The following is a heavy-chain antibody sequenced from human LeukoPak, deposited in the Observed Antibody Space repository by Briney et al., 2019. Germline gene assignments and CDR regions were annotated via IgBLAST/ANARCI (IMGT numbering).Heavy chain of an antibody. CDR3: AATGYSYGPSDY. CDR1: GESFSCYY. J-gene: IGHJ4*02. D-gene: IGHD5-18*01. CDR2: INHSGST. V-gene: IGHV4-34*03. Sequence: SETLSLTCAVYGESFSCYYWSWLRQPPGKGLEWIGEINHSGSTNYNPSLKSRVTISVDTSKNQFSLKLSSVTAADTAVYYCAATGYSYGPSDYWGQGTLVTVSS.